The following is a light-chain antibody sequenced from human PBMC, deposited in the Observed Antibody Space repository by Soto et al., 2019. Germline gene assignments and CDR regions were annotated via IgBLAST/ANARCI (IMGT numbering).Light chain of an antibody. CDR1: QSVSSSY. J-gene: IGKJ2*01. CDR2: GAS. V-gene: IGKV3-20*01. CDR3: QQYDSSPYT. Sequence: EIVLTQSPGTLSLSPGERATLSCRASQSVSSSYLAWYQQKPGQAPRLLIYGASSRATGIQDRFSGSGSGTDFTLTISRLEPEDFAVYYCQQYDSSPYTFGQGTKLEIK.